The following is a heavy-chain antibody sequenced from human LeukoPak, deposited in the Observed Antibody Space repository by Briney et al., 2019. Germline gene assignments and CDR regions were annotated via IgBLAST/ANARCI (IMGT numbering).Heavy chain of an antibody. J-gene: IGHJ4*02. CDR1: GFTFSSYS. Sequence: GGSLRLSCAASGFTFSSYSMHWVRQAPGQGLEWMGRINPNSGGTNSAQKFRGRVTMTRDTSISTAYMELSGLRFDDTAVYYCARGPSGNYLDYDYWGQGTLVTVSS. CDR2: INPNSGGT. D-gene: IGHD1-26*01. V-gene: IGHV1-2*06. CDR3: ARGPSGNYLDYDY.